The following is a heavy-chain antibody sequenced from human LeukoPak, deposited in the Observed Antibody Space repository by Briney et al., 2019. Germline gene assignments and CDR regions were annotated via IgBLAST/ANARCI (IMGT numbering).Heavy chain of an antibody. CDR1: GFTFSSYG. Sequence: GGSLRLSCAASGFTFSSYGMSWVRQAPGKGLEWVSAISGSGGSTYYADSVKGRFTISRDNSKNTLYLQMNSLRPEDTAVYFCASGIYCSGGSCYSAFGYWGQGTLVTVSS. V-gene: IGHV3-23*01. CDR3: ASGIYCSGGSCYSAFGY. CDR2: ISGSGGST. J-gene: IGHJ4*02. D-gene: IGHD2-15*01.